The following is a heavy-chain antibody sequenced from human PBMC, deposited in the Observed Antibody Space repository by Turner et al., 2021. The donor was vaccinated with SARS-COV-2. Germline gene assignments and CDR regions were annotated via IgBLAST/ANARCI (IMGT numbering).Heavy chain of an antibody. J-gene: IGHJ4*02. CDR3: ARGFSGNYYYFDY. Sequence: QVQLVEAGGGVVQPGRSLRPSRAASGFTFSSYAMHWVRQAPGKGLVWVAVISYDGSNKYYADSVKGRFTISRDNSKNTLYLQMNSLRAEDTAVYYCARGFSGNYYYFDYWGQGTLVTVSS. V-gene: IGHV3-30-3*01. D-gene: IGHD1-26*01. CDR1: GFTFSSYA. CDR2: ISYDGSNK.